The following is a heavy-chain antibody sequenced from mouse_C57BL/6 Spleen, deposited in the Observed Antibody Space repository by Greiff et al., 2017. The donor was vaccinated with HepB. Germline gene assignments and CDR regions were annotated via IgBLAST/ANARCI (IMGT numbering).Heavy chain of an antibody. CDR2: IDPSDSET. CDR3: ARGITKYYFDY. Sequence: QVQLKQSGPELVKPGASVKISCKASGYTFTSYWMHWVKQRPIQGLEWIGNIDPSDSETHYNQKFKDKATLTVDKSSSTAYMQLSSLTSEDSAVYYCARGITKYYFDYWGQGTTLTVSS. CDR1: GYTFTSYW. D-gene: IGHD2-4*01. V-gene: IGHV1-52*01. J-gene: IGHJ2*01.